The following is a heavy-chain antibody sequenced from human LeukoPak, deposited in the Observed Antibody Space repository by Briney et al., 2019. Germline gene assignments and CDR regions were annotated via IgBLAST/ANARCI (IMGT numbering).Heavy chain of an antibody. V-gene: IGHV4-34*01. CDR1: GGSFSGYY. D-gene: IGHD6-13*01. CDR2: INHSGST. CDR3: ARRTIAAAYFDY. J-gene: IGHJ4*02. Sequence: PSETLSLTCAVYGGSFSGYYWSWIRQPPGKGLDWIGEINHSGSTNYNPSLKSRVTVSVDTSKNQFSLKLTSVTAADTAVYYCARRTIAAAYFDYWDQGALVTVSS.